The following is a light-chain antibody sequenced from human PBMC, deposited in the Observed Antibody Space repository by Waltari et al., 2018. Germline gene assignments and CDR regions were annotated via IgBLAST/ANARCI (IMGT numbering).Light chain of an antibody. V-gene: IGLV3-19*01. CDR1: SLRSYY. CDR2: GQD. Sequence: SSELTQDPAVSVALGQTVRLPCQGDSLRSYYASWYQQRPGQAPRLVLYGQDNRPSGIPDRFSGSTSGDTASLTITGAQAEDEADYYCHSRDTISTRVFGGGTRLTV. CDR3: HSRDTISTRV. J-gene: IGLJ3*02.